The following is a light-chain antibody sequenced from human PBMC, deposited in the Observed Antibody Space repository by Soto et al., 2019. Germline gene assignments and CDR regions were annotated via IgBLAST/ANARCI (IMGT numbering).Light chain of an antibody. V-gene: IGLV3-21*01. Sequence: SYELTQAPSVSVAPGKTARITCGGNNIGSKSVEWYQQKPGQAPVLVIYYDSDRPSGIPERFSGSNSGNTATLTISRVEAGDEADYYCQVWDSSSDHVVFGGGTKLTV. CDR1: NIGSKS. J-gene: IGLJ2*01. CDR2: YDS. CDR3: QVWDSSSDHVV.